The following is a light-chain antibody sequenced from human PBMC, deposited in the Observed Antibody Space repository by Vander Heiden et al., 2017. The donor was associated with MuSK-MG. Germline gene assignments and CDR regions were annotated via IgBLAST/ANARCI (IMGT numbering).Light chain of an antibody. CDR3: QQNYSTHL. CDR1: QSMSSH. Sequence: IQMTQSPSSLSASVGDRVTIICRASQSMSSHLNWYQQKPGKAPKLLIYAASRLQSGVPSRFSGSVSGTDFTLTISRLQPEDFATYYCQQNYSTHLFGPGTKVHIK. CDR2: AAS. V-gene: IGKV1-39*01. J-gene: IGKJ3*01.